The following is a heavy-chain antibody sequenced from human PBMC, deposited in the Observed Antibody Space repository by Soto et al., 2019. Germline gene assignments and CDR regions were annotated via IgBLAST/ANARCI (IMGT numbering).Heavy chain of an antibody. D-gene: IGHD1-1*01. J-gene: IGHJ4*02. Sequence: QLQMQESGPGLVRPSETLSLTCTVYGGSISSTIYNWAWIRPPPGKGLEWIAGIYYSGRTYYNPSLESRVTISVDTSKYQFSLKFSFVTAADTAVYYCARRGGTTGTNEYWGQGTLVVVSS. CDR3: ARRGGTTGTNEY. CDR1: GGSISSTIYN. V-gene: IGHV4-39*01. CDR2: IYYSGRT.